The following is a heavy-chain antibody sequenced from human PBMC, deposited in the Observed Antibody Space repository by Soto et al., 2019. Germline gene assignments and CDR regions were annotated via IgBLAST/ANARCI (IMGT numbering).Heavy chain of an antibody. J-gene: IGHJ3*02. D-gene: IGHD5-18*01. CDR2: IYPGDSDT. V-gene: IGHV5-51*01. CDR3: AIPKYSYGSLDAIDI. Sequence: GESLKISCKGSGYSFTNYWIGWVRQMPGKGLEWMGIIYPGDSDTRYSPSFQGQVTISADKSISTAYLQWSSLKASDTAMYYCAIPKYSYGSLDAIDISGQGTIVTVSS. CDR1: GYSFTNYW.